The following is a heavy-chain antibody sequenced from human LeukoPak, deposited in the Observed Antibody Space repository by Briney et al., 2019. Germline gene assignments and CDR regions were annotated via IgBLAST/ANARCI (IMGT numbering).Heavy chain of an antibody. CDR2: IIENGGET. V-gene: IGHV3-23*01. J-gene: IGHJ4*02. D-gene: IGHD6-13*01. CDR1: GFTFSSYW. Sequence: GGSLRLSCAASGFTFSSYWMSWVRQAPGKGLEWVSGIIENGGETYYADSVRGRFTTSRDNSKNTLYLQMNSLRAEDTAVYYCAKDYEYNSNTWYFHWGRGTLVSVSS. CDR3: AKDYEYNSNTWYFH.